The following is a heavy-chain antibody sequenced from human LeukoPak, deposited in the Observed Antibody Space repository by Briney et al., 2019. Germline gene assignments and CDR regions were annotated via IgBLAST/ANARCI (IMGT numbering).Heavy chain of an antibody. CDR3: AREDSGSGWYANAFDI. CDR1: GFTFSSYW. V-gene: IGHV3-7*01. D-gene: IGHD6-19*01. CDR2: IKQDGSEK. Sequence: GGSLRLSCAASGFTFSSYWMSWVRQAPGKGLEWVANIKQDGSEKYYVDSVKGRFTISRDNAKNSLYLQMNSLRAEDTAVYYCAREDSGSGWYANAFDIWGQGTMVTVSS. J-gene: IGHJ3*02.